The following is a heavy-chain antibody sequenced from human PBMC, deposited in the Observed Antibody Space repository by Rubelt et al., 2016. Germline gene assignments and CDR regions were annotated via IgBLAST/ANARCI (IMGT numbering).Heavy chain of an antibody. CDR1: GFTFSRYT. D-gene: IGHD6-19*01. V-gene: IGHV3-23*04. Sequence: EVQLVESGGGLVQPGGSLRLSCAASGFTFSRYTMSWVRQAPGKGLEWVTDISVSGGSTCYAVSVTRRFTTSRDTSKNTLYLPMNSLRAEDTALYYCAKGPSGSGWYFNDYWGQGTLVTVSS. CDR2: ISVSGGST. CDR3: AKGPSGSGWYFNDY. J-gene: IGHJ4*02.